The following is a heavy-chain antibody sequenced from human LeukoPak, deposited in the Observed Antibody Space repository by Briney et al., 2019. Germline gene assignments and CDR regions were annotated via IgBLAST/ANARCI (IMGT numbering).Heavy chain of an antibody. CDR3: ARPRRGVVIIPFGY. CDR2: ISSSSSYI. Sequence: PGGSLRLSCAASGFTFSSYSMNWVRQAPGKGLEWVSSISSSSSYIYYADSVKGRFTISRDNAKNSLYLQMNSLRAEDTAVYYCARPRRGVVIIPFGYWGQGTLVTVSS. J-gene: IGHJ4*02. V-gene: IGHV3-21*01. D-gene: IGHD3-3*01. CDR1: GFTFSSYS.